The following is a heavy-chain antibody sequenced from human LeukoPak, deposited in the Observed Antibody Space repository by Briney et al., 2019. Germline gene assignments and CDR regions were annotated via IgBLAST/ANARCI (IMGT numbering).Heavy chain of an antibody. CDR3: ARLIVVLAAISDPFDY. V-gene: IGHV4-39*01. J-gene: IGHJ4*02. D-gene: IGHD2-2*02. CDR1: GGSISSSSYY. CDR2: IYYSGST. Sequence: PSETLSLTCTVSGGSISSSSYYWGWIRQPPGKGLEWIGSIYYSGSTYYNPSLKSRVTISVDTSKDQFSLKLSSVTAADTAVYYCARLIVVLAAISDPFDYWGQGTLVTVSS.